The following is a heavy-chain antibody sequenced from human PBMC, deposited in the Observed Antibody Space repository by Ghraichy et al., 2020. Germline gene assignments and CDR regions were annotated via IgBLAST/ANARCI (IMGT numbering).Heavy chain of an antibody. V-gene: IGHV4-59*01. CDR3: ARGSGGQQLVYYYYYYMDV. D-gene: IGHD6-13*01. J-gene: IGHJ6*03. CDR2: IFYNGST. Sequence: SETLSLTCTVSNGSISSYYWSLIRQPPGKGLEWIGYIFYNGSTNYNPSLKSRVTISVDTSKNQFSLRLSSVTAADTAVYYWARGSGGQQLVYYYYYYMDVWGKGTTVTVSS. CDR1: NGSISSYY.